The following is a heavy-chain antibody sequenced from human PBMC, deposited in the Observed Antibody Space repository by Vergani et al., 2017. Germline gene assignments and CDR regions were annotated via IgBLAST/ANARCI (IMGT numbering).Heavy chain of an antibody. CDR3: ARLWAMTTVTTGLDY. CDR1: GGSVRTSIGYY. J-gene: IGHJ4*02. CDR2: IFSSGTT. V-gene: IGHV4-61*02. D-gene: IGHD4-17*01. Sequence: QVQLQESGPGLVKPSQTLSLSCTVSGGSVRTSIGYYWTWIRQPAGKTLEWIGEIFSSGTTNYNPSLKSRVTISVDTSKNQFSLKLSSVTAADTAVYYCARLWAMTTVTTGLDYWGQGTLVTVSS.